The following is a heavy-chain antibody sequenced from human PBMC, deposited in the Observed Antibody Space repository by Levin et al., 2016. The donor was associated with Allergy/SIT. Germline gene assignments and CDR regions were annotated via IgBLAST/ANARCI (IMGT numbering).Heavy chain of an antibody. CDR3: AKGDRVRALNWFDP. CDR2: ISNDGSNK. V-gene: IGHV3-30*18. CDR1: GFTFSSYA. J-gene: IGHJ5*02. Sequence: GESLKISCAASGFTFSSYAMHWVRQAPGKGLEWVAVISNDGSNKYYADSVKGRFTISRDNSENTLYLQMNSLRAEDTAVYYCAKGDRVRALNWFDPWGQGTLVTVSS. D-gene: IGHD1-26*01.